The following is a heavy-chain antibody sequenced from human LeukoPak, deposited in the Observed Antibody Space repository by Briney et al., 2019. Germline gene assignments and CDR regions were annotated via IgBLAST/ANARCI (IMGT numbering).Heavy chain of an antibody. Sequence: GASVKVSCKVSGYTLTELSMHWVRQAPGKGLEWMGGFDPEDGETIYAQKFQGRVTMTEDTSTDTAYMELSSLRSEDTAVHYCATVPNCSGGSCSYYFDYWGQGTLVTVSS. CDR2: FDPEDGET. CDR3: ATVPNCSGGSCSYYFDY. CDR1: GYTLTELS. D-gene: IGHD2-15*01. V-gene: IGHV1-24*01. J-gene: IGHJ4*02.